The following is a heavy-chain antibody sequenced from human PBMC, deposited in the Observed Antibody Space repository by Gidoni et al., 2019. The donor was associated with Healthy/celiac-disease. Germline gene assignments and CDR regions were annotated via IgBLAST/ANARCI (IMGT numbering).Heavy chain of an antibody. V-gene: IGHV4-59*01. Sequence: QVQLQESGPGLVKPSEPLSLTCTVSGGSISSYYWSWIRQPPGKGLEWIGYIYYSGSTNYNPSLKSRVTISVDTSKNQFSLKLSSVTAADTAVYYCARADYGDYVVDPWGQGTLVTVSS. CDR3: ARADYGDYVVDP. CDR1: GGSISSYY. CDR2: IYYSGST. D-gene: IGHD4-17*01. J-gene: IGHJ5*02.